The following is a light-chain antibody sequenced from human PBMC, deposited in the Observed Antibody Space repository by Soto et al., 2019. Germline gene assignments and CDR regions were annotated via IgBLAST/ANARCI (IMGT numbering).Light chain of an antibody. Sequence: DIQLTQSPSFLSASIGDRVTFTCRASQDINTFLAWYQQKPGRAPKLLIFSASTLQSGVPSRFSGGGPGTEFTLTISSLQPEDFATYYCQQLDSYPLFGGGTKVEIK. CDR2: SAS. V-gene: IGKV1-9*01. CDR3: QQLDSYPL. CDR1: QDINTF. J-gene: IGKJ4*01.